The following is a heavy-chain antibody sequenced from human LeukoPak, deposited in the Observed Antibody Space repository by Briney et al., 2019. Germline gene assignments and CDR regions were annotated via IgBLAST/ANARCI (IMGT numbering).Heavy chain of an antibody. CDR3: AKNRSSSWSLDY. CDR1: GFIFSSYA. Sequence: GGSLRLSCAASGFIFSSYAMDWVRQAPGKGLEWVALIWYDGSNKYYADSLKGRFTISRDNSKNTLYLQMHSLRAADTAVYYCAKNRSSSWSLDYWGQGTLVTVSS. D-gene: IGHD6-13*01. CDR2: IWYDGSNK. V-gene: IGHV3-30*02. J-gene: IGHJ4*02.